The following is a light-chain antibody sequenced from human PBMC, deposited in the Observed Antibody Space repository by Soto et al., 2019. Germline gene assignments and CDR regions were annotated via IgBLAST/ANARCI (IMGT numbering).Light chain of an antibody. V-gene: IGKV2-29*01. J-gene: IGKJ3*01. Sequence: DIVMTQTPLSLSVTPGQPASISCKSSQSLLHSDGKTYLYWYLQKAGQSPQLLIYEVSSRVSGVPDRCSGSESRTDFTLKITRVEAEDVGVYYLMQCIHLPFTFGPGTKVDIK. CDR2: EVS. CDR3: MQCIHLPFT. CDR1: QSLLHSDGKTY.